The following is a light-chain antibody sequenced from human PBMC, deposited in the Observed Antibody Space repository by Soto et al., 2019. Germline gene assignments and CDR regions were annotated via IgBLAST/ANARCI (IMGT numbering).Light chain of an antibody. CDR1: QSVSSSY. V-gene: IGKV3-20*01. CDR2: GAA. CDR3: QQYGSSPPWT. Sequence: EIVLTQSPGTLSLSPGERATLSCRASQSVSSSYLAWYQQKPVQAPRLLIYGAASRATGIPDRFSGSGSGTDFTLTISRLEPEDCAVYYCQQYGSSPPWTFGQGTKVEIK. J-gene: IGKJ1*01.